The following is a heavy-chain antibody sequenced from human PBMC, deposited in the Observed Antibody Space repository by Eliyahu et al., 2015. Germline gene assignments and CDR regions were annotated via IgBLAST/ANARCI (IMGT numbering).Heavy chain of an antibody. Sequence: EVQLLESGGGLVQPGGSLRLSCAASGFPFNSYSMSWVRQAPGKGLEWVSAITGSGGSTSYADSVKGRFTISRDNSRDSLYLQMNSLRPDDTAVYYCAKTRGYYDSWGPGTLVTV. J-gene: IGHJ4*02. CDR3: AKTRGYYDS. D-gene: IGHD3-22*01. CDR2: ITGSGGST. CDR1: GFPFNSYS. V-gene: IGHV3-23*01.